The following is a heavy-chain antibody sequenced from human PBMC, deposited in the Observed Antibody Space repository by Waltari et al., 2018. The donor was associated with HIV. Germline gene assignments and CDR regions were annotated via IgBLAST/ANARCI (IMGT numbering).Heavy chain of an antibody. CDR2: IHYNGRA. D-gene: IGHD4-4*01. J-gene: IGHJ4*02. CDR3: ARDWGVTTGPFDF. V-gene: IGHV4-38-2*02. Sequence: QVQLQESGPGLVQTLETLSLTCAVPGSSIPSGSYWAWILQSPGKGLEWIATIHYNGRADYNPSLGGRVLVSLDPSKNQFSLKMRYVTAADTAIYYCARDWGVTTGPFDFWGQGTQVTVSS. CDR1: GSSIPSGSY.